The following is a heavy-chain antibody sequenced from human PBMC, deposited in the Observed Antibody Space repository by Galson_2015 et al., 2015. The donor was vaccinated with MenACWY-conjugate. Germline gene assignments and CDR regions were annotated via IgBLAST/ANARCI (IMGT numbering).Heavy chain of an antibody. V-gene: IGHV3-7*03. CDR3: ARDLGFYCSHSDCYSPC. CDR2: IKQDGSEK. J-gene: IGHJ4*02. CDR1: GFTFNNYW. D-gene: IGHD2-15*01. Sequence: SLRLSCAASGFTFNNYWMSWVRQVPGKGPEWVANIKQDGSEKYYVDSVRGRFTISRDNAKSSLFLQMNSLRAEDTAVYYCARDLGFYCSHSDCYSPCWGQGTLVTVSS.